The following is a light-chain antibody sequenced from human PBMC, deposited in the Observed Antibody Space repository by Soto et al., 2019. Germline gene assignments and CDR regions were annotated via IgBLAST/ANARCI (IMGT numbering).Light chain of an antibody. Sequence: ESVVPQSPGTLSLSPGERATLSCRASQSVTNSRLAWYQQKPGQAPKVLIYGGSNRAPGIPDRFSGSESGTDFTLTISRLGPEGFSIYYCQPWSSSPRTFGQGTKLGIK. J-gene: IGKJ2*01. CDR2: GGS. V-gene: IGKV3-20*01. CDR3: QPWSSSPRT. CDR1: QSVTNSR.